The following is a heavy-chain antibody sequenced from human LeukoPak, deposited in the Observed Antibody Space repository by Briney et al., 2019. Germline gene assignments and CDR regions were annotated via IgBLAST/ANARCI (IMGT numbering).Heavy chain of an antibody. CDR2: ISSSSSYT. Sequence: PGGSLRLSCAASGFTFSDYYMSWIRQAPGKGLEWVSYISSSSSYTKYADSVKGRFTISRDIAQNSLYLQMNSLRAEDTAVYYCARGAAAGVYFDYWGQGTLVTVSS. V-gene: IGHV3-11*06. J-gene: IGHJ4*02. CDR3: ARGAAAGVYFDY. D-gene: IGHD6-13*01. CDR1: GFTFSDYY.